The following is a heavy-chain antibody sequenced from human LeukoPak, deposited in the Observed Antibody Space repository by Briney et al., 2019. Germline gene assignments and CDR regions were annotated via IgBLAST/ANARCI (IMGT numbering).Heavy chain of an antibody. J-gene: IGHJ4*02. V-gene: IGHV4-34*01. CDR1: GGSFSGYY. CDR2: INHSGST. D-gene: IGHD6-13*01. Sequence: KASETLSLTCAVYGGSFSGYYWSWIRQPPGKGLEWIGEINHSGSTNYNPSLKSRVTISVDTSKNQFSLKLSSVTAADTAVYYCAAGSVQLVWGRGTLVTVSS. CDR3: AAGSVQLV.